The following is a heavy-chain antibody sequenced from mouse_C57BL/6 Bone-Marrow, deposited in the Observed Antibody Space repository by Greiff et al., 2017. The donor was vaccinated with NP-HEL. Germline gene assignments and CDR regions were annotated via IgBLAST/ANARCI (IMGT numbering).Heavy chain of an antibody. CDR1: GYNFTEYT. J-gene: IGHJ4*01. D-gene: IGHD1-1*02. CDR2: FYPGSGSI. CDR3: ARHEEEGVLWRYYAMDY. Sequence: VQVVDSGAELVKPGASVKLSCKASGYNFTEYTIHWVKQRSGQGLEWVGWFYPGSGSIKYNEKFKDKATLTADKSSSTVYMELSRLTSEDSAVYVCARHEEEGVLWRYYAMDYWGQGTSVTVSS. V-gene: IGHV1-62-2*01.